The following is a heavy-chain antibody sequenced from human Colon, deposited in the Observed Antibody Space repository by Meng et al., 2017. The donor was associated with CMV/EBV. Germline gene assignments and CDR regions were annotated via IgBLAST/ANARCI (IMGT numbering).Heavy chain of an antibody. V-gene: IGHV4-61*01. Sequence: GSLRLSCTVSGCSVSSGSYYWSWIRQPPGKGLEWIGYIYYSGSTNYNPSLKSRVTISVDTSKNQFSLKLSSVTAADTAVYYCARDQARSYFDYWGQGTLVTVSS. CDR1: GCSVSSGSYY. J-gene: IGHJ4*02. CDR2: IYYSGST. CDR3: ARDQARSYFDY. D-gene: IGHD6-6*01.